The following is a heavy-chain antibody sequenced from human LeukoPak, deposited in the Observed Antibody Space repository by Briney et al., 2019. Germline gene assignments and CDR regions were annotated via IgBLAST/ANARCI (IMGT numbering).Heavy chain of an antibody. D-gene: IGHD6-19*01. CDR3: ARQVVAVAATGYFDY. CDR1: GGSIRSSSYY. V-gene: IGHV4-39*01. J-gene: IGHJ4*02. Sequence: SSETLSLTCTVSGGSIRSSSYYWGWIRQPPGKGLEWIGSIYYSGSTYYNASVKSRGTISVDTSKNQFSLKLNSVTAADTAVYFCARQVVAVAATGYFDYWGQGTLVTVSS. CDR2: IYYSGST.